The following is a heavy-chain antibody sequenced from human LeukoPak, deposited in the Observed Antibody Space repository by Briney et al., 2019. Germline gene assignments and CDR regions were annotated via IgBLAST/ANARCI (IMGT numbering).Heavy chain of an antibody. J-gene: IGHJ4*02. CDR1: GFTFSTYW. D-gene: IGHD2-15*01. CDR2: IKQDGSGK. CDR3: AREVGTCSGGTCYFRFDY. Sequence: PGGSLRLSCAASGFTFSTYWMSWVRQAPGKGLEWVANIKQDGSGKYYVDSVKGRFTISRDNAKNSLYLQMNSLRAEDTAVYYCAREVGTCSGGTCYFRFDYWGQGTLVTVSS. V-gene: IGHV3-7*01.